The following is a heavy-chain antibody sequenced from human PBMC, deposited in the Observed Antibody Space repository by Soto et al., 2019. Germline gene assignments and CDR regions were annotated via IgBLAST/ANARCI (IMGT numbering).Heavy chain of an antibody. V-gene: IGHV3-15*07. CDR1: GFTFSNAW. D-gene: IGHD3-16*01. Sequence: EVQLVESGGGLVKPGGSLRLSCAASGFTFSNAWMNWVRQAPGQGLEWVGHIKNKLDGETTDYAAPVKGRFTISRDALKNTLYLQMNSLRIDDTAVYYCTTDVWPRRRGDFWGQGSLVTVSS. CDR3: TTDVWPRRRGDF. CDR2: IKNKLDGETT. J-gene: IGHJ4*02.